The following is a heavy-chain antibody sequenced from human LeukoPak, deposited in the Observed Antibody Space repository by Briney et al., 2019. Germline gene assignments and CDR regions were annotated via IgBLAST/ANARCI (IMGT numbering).Heavy chain of an antibody. CDR3: ATGVVVPAALDY. V-gene: IGHV1-2*06. J-gene: IGHJ4*02. CDR2: INPNSGGT. CDR1: GYTFTGYY. D-gene: IGHD2-2*01. Sequence: GAPVKVSCKASGYTFTGYYVHWVRQAPGQGLEWMGRINPNSGGTNYAQKFQGRVTMTRDTSISTAYMELSRLRSDDTAVYYCATGVVVPAALDYWGQGTLVTVSS.